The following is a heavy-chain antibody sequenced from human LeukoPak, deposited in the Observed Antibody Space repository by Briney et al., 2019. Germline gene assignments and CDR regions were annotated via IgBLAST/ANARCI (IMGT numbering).Heavy chain of an antibody. CDR3: ARGRSSPYYDFWSGFDQ. CDR1: GFTFSSYS. D-gene: IGHD3-3*01. V-gene: IGHV3-21*01. J-gene: IGHJ4*02. CDR2: ISSSSSYI. Sequence: PGRSLRLSCAASGFTFSSYSMNWVRQAPGKGLEWVSSISSSSSYIYYADSVKGRFTISRDNAKNSLYLQMNSLRAEDTAVYYCARGRSSPYYDFWSGFDQWGQGTLVTVSS.